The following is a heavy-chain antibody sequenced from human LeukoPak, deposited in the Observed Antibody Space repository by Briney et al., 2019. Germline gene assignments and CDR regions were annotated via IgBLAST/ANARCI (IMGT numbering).Heavy chain of an antibody. V-gene: IGHV4-34*01. Sequence: SETLSLTCAVYGGSFSGYYWSWIRQPPGKGLEWIGEINHGGSTNYNPSLKSRVTISVDTSKNQFSLKLSSVTAADTAVYYCARGTFTTEGAYGMDVWGQGTTVTVSS. CDR2: INHGGST. J-gene: IGHJ6*02. CDR3: ARGTFTTEGAYGMDV. CDR1: GGSFSGYY. D-gene: IGHD1-26*01.